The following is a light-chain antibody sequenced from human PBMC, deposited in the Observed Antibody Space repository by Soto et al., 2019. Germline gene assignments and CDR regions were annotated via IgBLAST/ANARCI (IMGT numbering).Light chain of an antibody. Sequence: DIQMTQSPSTLSASVGDRVTITCRASQSISSWLAWYQLKPGKAPRLLIYEASSLESGVPSRFSGSGSGTEFTLTISSLQPDDFATYYCQQYDSYWTFGQGTKVEIK. CDR2: EAS. J-gene: IGKJ1*01. CDR1: QSISSW. V-gene: IGKV1-5*03. CDR3: QQYDSYWT.